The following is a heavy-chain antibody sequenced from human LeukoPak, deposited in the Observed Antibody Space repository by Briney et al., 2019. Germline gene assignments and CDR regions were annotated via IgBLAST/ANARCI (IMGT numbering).Heavy chain of an antibody. CDR1: GYSISSGYY. CDR2: IFYSGMA. Sequence: PSETLSLTCTVSGYSISSGYYWAWIRQSPGKGLEWIGSIFYSGMAYHDPSFTSRISVSVDTSTNQFSLKATSVTAADTAIYYCARANGYAYAYYFDNWGQGALVTVSS. CDR3: ARANGYAYAYYFDN. J-gene: IGHJ4*02. D-gene: IGHD5-18*01. V-gene: IGHV4-38-2*02.